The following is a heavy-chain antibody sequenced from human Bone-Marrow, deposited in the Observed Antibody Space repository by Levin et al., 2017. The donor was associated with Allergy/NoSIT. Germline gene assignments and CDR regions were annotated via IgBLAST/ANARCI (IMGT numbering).Heavy chain of an antibody. CDR1: GYDFNRYG. J-gene: IGHJ4*02. V-gene: IGHV1-18*01. CDR3: ARSGNYFDASGYTRFSEH. D-gene: IGHD3-22*01. CDR2: IATYNENT. Sequence: GESLKISCKASGYDFNRYGISWVRQAPGQGLEWMGWIATYNENTDYAEKFQGRVTMTKDTFTTTAYVELRNLRSDDTAVYYCARSGNYFDASGYTRFSEHWGQGTLVTVSS.